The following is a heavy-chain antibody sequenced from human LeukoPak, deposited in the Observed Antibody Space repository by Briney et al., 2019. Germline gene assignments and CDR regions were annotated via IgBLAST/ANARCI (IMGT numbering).Heavy chain of an antibody. D-gene: IGHD3-16*01. CDR1: GFIFSISG. J-gene: IGHJ6*02. CDR3: AKYMTGYYYNGLDV. V-gene: IGHV3-23*01. CDR2: ITGSGGNT. Sequence: GGSLRLSCAASGFIFSISGMSWVRQAPGKGLEWVSAITGSGGNTWYADSVKGRFTISRDNSKNTLFLQMSSLRAEDTALYYCAKYMTGYYYNGLDVWGQGTTVTVSS.